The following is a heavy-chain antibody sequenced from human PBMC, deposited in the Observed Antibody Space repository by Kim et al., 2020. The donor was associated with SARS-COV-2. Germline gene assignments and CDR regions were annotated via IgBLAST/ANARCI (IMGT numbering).Heavy chain of an antibody. J-gene: IGHJ3*02. D-gene: IGHD1-1*01. CDR1: GGSFSGYY. CDR3: ARDLEPAKGGTYDAFDI. CDR2: INHSGST. V-gene: IGHV4-34*01. Sequence: SETLSLTCAVYGGSFSGYYWRWIRQPPGKGLEWIGEINHSGSTNYNPSLKSRVTISVDTSKNQFSLKLSSVTAADTAVYYCARDLEPAKGGTYDAFDIWGQGTMVTVSS.